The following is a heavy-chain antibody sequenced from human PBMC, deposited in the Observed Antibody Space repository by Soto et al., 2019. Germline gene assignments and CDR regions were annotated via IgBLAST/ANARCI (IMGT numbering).Heavy chain of an antibody. CDR2: IYYSGST. J-gene: IGHJ2*01. CDR3: ASSAVSRFGEFYHYWYFDL. V-gene: IGHV4-59*01. Sequence: QVQLQESGPGLVKPSETLSLTCTVSGGSISSYYWSWIRQPPGKGLEWIGYIYYSGSTNYNPSLKSRVTRAVDTAKNQFSLKLSSVTAADTAVYYCASSAVSRFGEFYHYWYFDLWGRGTLVTVSS. CDR1: GGSISSYY. D-gene: IGHD3-10*01.